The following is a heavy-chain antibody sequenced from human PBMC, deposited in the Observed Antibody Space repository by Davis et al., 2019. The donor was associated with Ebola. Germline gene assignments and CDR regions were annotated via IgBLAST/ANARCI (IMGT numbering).Heavy chain of an antibody. CDR1: GFTFTANS. CDR2: ISSSGGTT. D-gene: IGHD1-26*01. Sequence: PGGSLRLSCITSGFTFTANSMNWVRQAPGKGLEWISYISSSGGTTYYADFVQGRFTISRDNAKKSLYLQMNSLRDEDTAVYYCVRASSGSYYSVFDNWGQGSLDTVTS. V-gene: IGHV3-48*02. J-gene: IGHJ4*02. CDR3: VRASSGSYYSVFDN.